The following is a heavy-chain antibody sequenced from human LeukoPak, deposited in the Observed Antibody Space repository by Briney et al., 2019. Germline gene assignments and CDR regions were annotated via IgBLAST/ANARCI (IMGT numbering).Heavy chain of an antibody. V-gene: IGHV4-34*01. CDR1: GGSFSGYY. CDR2: INHSGST. Sequence: SETLSLTCAVYGGSFSGYYWSWIRHPPGKGLEWIGEINHSGSTNFNPSLKSRVTISVDTSKNQFSLKLSSVTAADTAVYYCARGRYYWGQGTLVTVSS. J-gene: IGHJ4*02. CDR3: ARGRYY.